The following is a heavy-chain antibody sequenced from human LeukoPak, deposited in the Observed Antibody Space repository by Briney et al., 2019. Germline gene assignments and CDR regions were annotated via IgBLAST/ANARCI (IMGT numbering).Heavy chain of an antibody. V-gene: IGHV1-18*01. D-gene: IGHD3-10*01. J-gene: IGHJ4*02. CDR2: ISAYNGNT. Sequence: ASVKVSCKASGYTFTSYGISWVRQAPGQGLEWMGWISAYNGNTNYAQKLQGRVTMTTDTSTSTAYMELRSLRSDDTAVYYCARTPPSLWFGELFFDYWGQGTLVTVSS. CDR1: GYTFTSYG. CDR3: ARTPPSLWFGELFFDY.